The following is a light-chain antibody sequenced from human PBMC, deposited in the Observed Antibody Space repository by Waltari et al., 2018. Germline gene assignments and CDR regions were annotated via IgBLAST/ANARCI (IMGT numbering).Light chain of an antibody. CDR1: SSHIGGYKY. Sequence: QSALTQPASVSGSPGQSITISCTGTSSHIGGYKYVSWYQQHPDKAPKLIIYEVSNRPSGVSNRFSGSKSGNTASLTISGLQAEDEADYFCSSYTSTTSVIFGGGTKLTVL. J-gene: IGLJ2*01. CDR3: SSYTSTTSVI. CDR2: EVS. V-gene: IGLV2-14*01.